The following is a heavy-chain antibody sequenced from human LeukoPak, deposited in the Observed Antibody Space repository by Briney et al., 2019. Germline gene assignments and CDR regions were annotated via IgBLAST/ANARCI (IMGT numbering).Heavy chain of an antibody. CDR1: GCTFTAYY. D-gene: IGHD3-9*01. Sequence: ASVKVSCKASGCTFTAYYIHWLRQAPGQGLEWMGWINPSSGDTNYAQKFQGRVTMTRDTSISTAYMELYSLRSDDTAIYYCARTYDILTGLDYGGQGTLVTVSS. CDR3: ARTYDILTGLDY. J-gene: IGHJ4*02. CDR2: INPSSGDT. V-gene: IGHV1-2*02.